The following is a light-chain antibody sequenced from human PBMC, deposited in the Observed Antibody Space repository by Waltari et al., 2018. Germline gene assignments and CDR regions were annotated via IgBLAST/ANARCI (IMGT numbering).Light chain of an antibody. CDR1: SGSIASNY. CDR3: QSYDSSSVV. J-gene: IGLJ2*01. V-gene: IGLV6-57*01. CDR2: EYN. Sequence: NFMLTQPHSVSESPGKTVTISCTRSSGSIASNYVQWYRQRPGTSPTTVIYEYNQRPSGVPDRFSGSIDSSSNSASLTISGLKTEDEAYYYCQSYDSSSVVFGGGTKLTVL.